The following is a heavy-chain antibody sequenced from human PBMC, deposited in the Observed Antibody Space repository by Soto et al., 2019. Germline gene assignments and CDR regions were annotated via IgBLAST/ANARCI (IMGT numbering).Heavy chain of an antibody. J-gene: IGHJ3*02. CDR3: ARDTGWGIQLDVWKTDAFDI. Sequence: GGSLRLSCAASGFTFSSYAMHWVRQAPGKGLEWVAVISYDGSNKYYADSVKGRFTISRDNSKNTLYLQMNSLRAEDTAVYYCARDTGWGIQLDVWKTDAFDIWGQGTMVTVSS. CDR2: ISYDGSNK. V-gene: IGHV3-30-3*01. CDR1: GFTFSSYA. D-gene: IGHD5-18*01.